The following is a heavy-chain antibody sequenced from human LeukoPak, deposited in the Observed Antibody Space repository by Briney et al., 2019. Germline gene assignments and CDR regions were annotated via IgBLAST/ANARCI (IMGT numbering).Heavy chain of an antibody. D-gene: IGHD2-15*01. CDR1: EFTFSSYS. V-gene: IGHV3-21*01. J-gene: IGHJ3*02. CDR3: ARRTGYPGDAFDI. Sequence: PGGSLRLSCAASEFTFSSYSMNWVRQAPGKGLEWVSSISSSSSYIYYADSVKGRFTISRDNAKNSLYLQMNSLRAEDTAVYYCARRTGYPGDAFDIWGQGTMVTVSS. CDR2: ISSSSSYI.